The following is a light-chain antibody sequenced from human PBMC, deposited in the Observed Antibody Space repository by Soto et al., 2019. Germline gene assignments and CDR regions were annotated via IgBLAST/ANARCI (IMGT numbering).Light chain of an antibody. CDR1: SSNIGAGYD. V-gene: IGLV1-40*01. Sequence: QSVLTQPPSVSGAPGQRVTISCTGSSSNIGAGYDVHSYQQLPGTAPKLLIYGNSNRPSGVPDRFSGSKSGTSASLAITGLQAEDEADYYCQSYDSSLSGVVFGGGTKVTVL. CDR3: QSYDSSLSGVV. J-gene: IGLJ2*01. CDR2: GNS.